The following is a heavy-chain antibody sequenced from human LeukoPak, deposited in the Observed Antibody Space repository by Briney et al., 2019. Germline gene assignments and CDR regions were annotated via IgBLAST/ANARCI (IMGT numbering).Heavy chain of an antibody. Sequence: PGGSLRLSCAASGFTFSSYGMHWVRQAPGKGLEWVAVISYDGSNKYYADSVKGRFTISRDNSKNTLYLQMNSLRAEDTAVYYCAKDLRVGATNGGPDYWGQGTLVTVSS. D-gene: IGHD1-26*01. CDR2: ISYDGSNK. CDR1: GFTFSSYG. CDR3: AKDLRVGATNGGPDY. V-gene: IGHV3-30*18. J-gene: IGHJ4*02.